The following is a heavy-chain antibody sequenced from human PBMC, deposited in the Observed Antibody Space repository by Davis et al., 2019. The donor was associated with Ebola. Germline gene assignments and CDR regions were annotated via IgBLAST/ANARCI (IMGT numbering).Heavy chain of an antibody. CDR1: GGSFTDYF. Sequence: MPSETLSLTCAAYGGSFTDYFWSWIRQPPGKGLEWIGETSHHPDYTDYSPSFGGRVTISVDTSKNQFSLKLSSVTAADTAVYYCARLAPTPGNYYYYYGMDVWGQGTTVTVSS. D-gene: IGHD1-1*01. CDR3: ARLAPTPGNYYYYYGMDV. CDR2: TSHHPDYT. J-gene: IGHJ6*02. V-gene: IGHV4-34*01.